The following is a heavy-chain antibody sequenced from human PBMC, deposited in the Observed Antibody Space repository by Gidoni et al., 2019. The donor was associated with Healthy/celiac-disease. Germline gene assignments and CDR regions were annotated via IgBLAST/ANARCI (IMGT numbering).Heavy chain of an antibody. J-gene: IGHJ6*02. CDR2: IWYDGSNK. CDR3: ARELAGGGYYYYGMDV. CDR1: GFTFSRSG. Sequence: QVQLVESGGGVVQPGRSLRLSCAASGFTFSRSGMHWVRQAPGKGREGVAVIWYDGSNKYYEDSVKGRLTISRDNSKNTLYLQMNSLRAEDTAVYYCARELAGGGYYYYGMDVWGQGTTVTVSS. D-gene: IGHD3-10*01. V-gene: IGHV3-33*01.